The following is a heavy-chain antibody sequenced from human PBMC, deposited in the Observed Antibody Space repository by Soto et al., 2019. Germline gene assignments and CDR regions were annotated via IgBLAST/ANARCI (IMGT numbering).Heavy chain of an antibody. CDR2: IIPIFGTA. D-gene: IGHD6-19*01. CDR3: ARGPYGGSVFRFDY. CDR1: GGTFSSYA. V-gene: IGHV1-69*12. Sequence: QVQLVQSGAEVKKPGSSVKVSCKASGGTFSSYAISWVRQAPGQGLEWMGGIIPIFGTANYAQKFQGRVTXXAXEXXSTAYMELSSLRSEDTAVYYCARGPYGGSVFRFDYWGQGTLVTVSS. J-gene: IGHJ4*02.